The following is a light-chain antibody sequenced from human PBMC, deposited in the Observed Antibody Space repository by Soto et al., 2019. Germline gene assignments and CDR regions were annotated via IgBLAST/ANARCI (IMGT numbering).Light chain of an antibody. CDR3: QQYNRFST. J-gene: IGKJ1*01. Sequence: THITRSRPTLSSSVGDRVTITFRASQSISRTLAWYQQKPGKAPKLLIFEASTLESGVPSRFSGSGSGTEFTLTVSSLQTDDFATYYCQQYNRFSTFGQGTKVDIK. CDR2: EAS. CDR1: QSISRT. V-gene: IGKV1-5*01.